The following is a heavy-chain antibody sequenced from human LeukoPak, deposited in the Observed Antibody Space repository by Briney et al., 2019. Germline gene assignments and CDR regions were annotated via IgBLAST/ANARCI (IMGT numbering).Heavy chain of an antibody. Sequence: ASVKVSCKASGGTFSSYAISWVRQAPGQGLEWVGGIIPIFGTANYAQKFQGRVTITTDESTSTAYMGLSSLRSEDTAVYYCARNVNTILPGYMDVWGKGTTVTVSS. CDR2: IIPIFGTA. V-gene: IGHV1-69*05. J-gene: IGHJ6*03. CDR3: ARNVNTILPGYMDV. D-gene: IGHD5-24*01. CDR1: GGTFSSYA.